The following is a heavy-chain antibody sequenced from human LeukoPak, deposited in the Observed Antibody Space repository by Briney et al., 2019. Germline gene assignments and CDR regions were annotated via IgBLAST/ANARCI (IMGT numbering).Heavy chain of an antibody. J-gene: IGHJ4*02. Sequence: GGSLRLSCAASGFTFSDYAMSWVRQAPGKGLEWVSVISTSGGIAYYTDSVKGRFTISRDNSKNTLYLQMNSLRAEDTAVYYCAKDQRFIYGYWGQGTLVTVSS. D-gene: IGHD5-18*01. CDR1: GFTFSDYA. V-gene: IGHV3-23*01. CDR3: AKDQRFIYGY. CDR2: ISTSGGIA.